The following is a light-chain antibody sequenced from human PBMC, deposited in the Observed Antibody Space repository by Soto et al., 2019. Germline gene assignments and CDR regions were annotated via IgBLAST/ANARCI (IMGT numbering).Light chain of an antibody. CDR1: QSVTNRY. Sequence: ESVLTQSPGTLSLSPGERATLSCRASQSVTNRYFAWYQQRPGQAPRLLIYGISNRATGIPDRFSGSGSGTDFTLTISRLEPEDFVVYYCQQYSSLPHTFGQGTKSEVK. CDR2: GIS. V-gene: IGKV3-20*01. J-gene: IGKJ2*01. CDR3: QQYSSLPHT.